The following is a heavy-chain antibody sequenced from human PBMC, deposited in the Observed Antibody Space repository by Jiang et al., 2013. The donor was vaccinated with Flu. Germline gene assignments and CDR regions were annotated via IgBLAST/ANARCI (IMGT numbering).Heavy chain of an antibody. V-gene: IGHV4-39*01. J-gene: IGHJ4*02. CDR1: GGSISSSSYY. CDR3: ARRSIAAAGRSGKYYFDY. D-gene: IGHD6-13*01. Sequence: GPGLVKPSETLSLTCTVSGGSISSSSYYWGWIRQPPGKGLEWIGSIYYSGSTYYNPSLKSRVTISVDTSKNQFSLKLSSVTATDTAVYYCARRSIAAAGRSGKYYFDYWGQGTLVTVSS. CDR2: IYYSGST.